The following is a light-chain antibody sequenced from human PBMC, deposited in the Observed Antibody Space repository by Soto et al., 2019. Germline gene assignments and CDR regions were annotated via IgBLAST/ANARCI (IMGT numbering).Light chain of an antibody. J-gene: IGKJ1*01. CDR2: GAS. V-gene: IGKV3-20*01. CDR3: QQYGTSPRT. CDR1: QSVSNNY. Sequence: EIVLTQSPGTLSLSPGERATLSCRASQSVSNNYLAWYQQKPGQAPRLLIYGASNRATGIPDRFSGSGSGTDFTLTISRLEPEDSAVYYCQQYGTSPRTFGQGTKVEIK.